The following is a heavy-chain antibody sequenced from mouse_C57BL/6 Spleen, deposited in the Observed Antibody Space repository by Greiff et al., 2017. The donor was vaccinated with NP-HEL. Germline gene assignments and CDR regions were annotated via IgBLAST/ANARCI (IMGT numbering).Heavy chain of an antibody. CDR1: GYTFTSYW. D-gene: IGHD3-2*02. CDR2: IYPGSGST. Sequence: VQLQQSGAELVKPGASVKMSCKASGYTFTSYWITWVKQRPGQGLEWIGDIYPGSGSTNYNEKFKSKATLTVDTSSSTAYMQLSSLTSEDSAVYYCARSGTAQATSAYWGQGTLVTVSA. CDR3: ARSGTAQATSAY. J-gene: IGHJ3*01. V-gene: IGHV1-55*01.